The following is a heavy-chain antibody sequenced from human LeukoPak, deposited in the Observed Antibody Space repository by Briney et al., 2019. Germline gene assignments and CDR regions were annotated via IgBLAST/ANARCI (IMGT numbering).Heavy chain of an antibody. CDR2: ISGDGGTI. CDR1: GFTLRSSA. CDR3: AKELYGNPSGY. J-gene: IGHJ4*02. D-gene: IGHD2-8*01. Sequence: HSGGSLRLSCAASGFTLRSSAMCWVRQAPGKGLEWVSAISGDGGTISYAASVRGRFTISRDNAKNTLFLQMSSLRAGDTALYYCAKELYGNPSGYWGQGTRVTVSS. V-gene: IGHV3-23*01.